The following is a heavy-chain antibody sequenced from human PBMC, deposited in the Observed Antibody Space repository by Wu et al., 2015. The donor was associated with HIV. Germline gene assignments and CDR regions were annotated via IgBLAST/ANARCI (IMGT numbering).Heavy chain of an antibody. CDR1: EYTFIGYY. V-gene: IGHV1-2*02. Sequence: QVQLVQSGAELKKPGASVKVSCKASEYTFIGYYIHWVRQAPGQGLEWMGWINPNSGGTNYAQNFQGRVTMTRDTSISTAYMELSRLKSDDTAVYYCARGSRIVGATMDCFDIWGQGTMVTVSS. CDR2: INPNSGGT. CDR3: ARGSRIVGATMDCFDI. D-gene: IGHD1-26*01. J-gene: IGHJ3*02.